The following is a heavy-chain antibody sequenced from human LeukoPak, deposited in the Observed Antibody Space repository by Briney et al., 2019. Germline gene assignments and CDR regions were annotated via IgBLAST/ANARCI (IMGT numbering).Heavy chain of an antibody. D-gene: IGHD6-13*01. CDR3: ARGGSSWYNYYYYYMDV. J-gene: IGHJ6*03. Sequence: SETLSLTCTVSGGSISSYYWSWIRQPPGKGLEWIGYIYYSGSTNYNPSLESRVTISVDTSKNQFSLKLSSVTAADTAVYYCARGGSSWYNYYYYYMDVWGKGTTVTVSS. V-gene: IGHV4-59*01. CDR2: IYYSGST. CDR1: GGSISSYY.